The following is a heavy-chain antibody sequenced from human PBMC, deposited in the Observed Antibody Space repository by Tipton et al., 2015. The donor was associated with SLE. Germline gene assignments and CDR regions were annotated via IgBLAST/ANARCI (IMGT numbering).Heavy chain of an antibody. CDR1: GDSITSSSYY. D-gene: IGHD3-10*01. CDR2: IYYTGST. CDR3: ARDLKKGSRGLSAFHI. Sequence: TLSLTCSVSGDSITSSSYYWGWIRQPPGKGLEWIGSIYYTGSTYYNPSLKSRVTISVDTSKNQFPLNLSSVTAADTAVYYCARDLKKGSRGLSAFHIWGQGTMVTVSS. V-gene: IGHV4-39*06. J-gene: IGHJ3*02.